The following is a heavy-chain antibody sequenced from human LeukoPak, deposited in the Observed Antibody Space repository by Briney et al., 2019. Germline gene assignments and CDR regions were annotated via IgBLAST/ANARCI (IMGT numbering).Heavy chain of an antibody. D-gene: IGHD3-10*01. V-gene: IGHV3-23*01. CDR3: AKDWVTHGSGIDYFDY. Sequence: QPGGSLRLSCAASGFTFSSYEMNWVRQAPGKGLEWVSAISGSGGSTYYADSVKGRFTISRDNSKNTLYLQMNSLRAEDTAVYYCAKDWVTHGSGIDYFDYWGQGTLVTVSS. CDR2: ISGSGGST. CDR1: GFTFSSYE. J-gene: IGHJ4*02.